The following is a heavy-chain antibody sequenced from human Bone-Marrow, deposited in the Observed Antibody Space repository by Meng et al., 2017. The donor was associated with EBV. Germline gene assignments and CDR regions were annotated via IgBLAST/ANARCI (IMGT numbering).Heavy chain of an antibody. CDR1: GVLFICSE. V-gene: IGHV4-34*01. CDR3: ATWNNNGWYYGY. CDR2: INLGGNT. Sequence: GKLTHSGARIVKPSVTRSLICADYGVLFICSERSLIRQTPGKGLEWIGEINLGGNTNYNPSIKSRVSISVDTSKNHFSLKVNSVTAADTAVYYCATWNNNGWYYGYWGQGTLVTVSS. D-gene: IGHD6-19*01. J-gene: IGHJ4*01.